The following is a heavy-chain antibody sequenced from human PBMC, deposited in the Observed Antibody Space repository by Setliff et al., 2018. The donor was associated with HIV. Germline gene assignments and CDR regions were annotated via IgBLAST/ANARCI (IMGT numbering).Heavy chain of an antibody. CDR1: GGSISSHF. J-gene: IGHJ4*02. CDR3: ARGVGPDSSSFDY. CDR2: IYYSGST. Sequence: PSETLSLTCTVSGGSISSHFWSWIRQPPGKGLEWIGSIYYSGSTNYNPSLKSRVTISVVTSKNQFSLKLSSVTAADTAVYYCARGVGPDSSSFDYWGQGTLVTVSS. V-gene: IGHV4-59*08. D-gene: IGHD6-13*01.